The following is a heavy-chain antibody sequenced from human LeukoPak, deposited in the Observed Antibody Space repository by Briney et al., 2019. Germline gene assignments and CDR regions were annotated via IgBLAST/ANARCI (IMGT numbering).Heavy chain of an antibody. CDR2: INHSGST. D-gene: IGHD6-13*01. CDR1: GGSFSGYY. J-gene: IGHJ5*02. Sequence: PSETPSLTCAVYGGSFSGYYWSWIRQPPGKGLEWIGEINHSGSTNYNPSLKSRVTISVDTSKNQFSLKLSSVTAADTAVYYCATVYSSSWYGPGWFDPWGQGTLVTVSS. CDR3: ATVYSSSWYGPGWFDP. V-gene: IGHV4-34*01.